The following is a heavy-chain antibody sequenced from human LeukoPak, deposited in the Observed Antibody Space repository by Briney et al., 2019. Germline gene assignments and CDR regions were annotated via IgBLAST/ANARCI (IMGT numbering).Heavy chain of an antibody. CDR3: ARPFLQGGSEAFDI. Sequence: GESLKISCKGSGYRFTSYWIGWVRPMPGKGLEWMGNIYPGDSDTRYSPSFQGQVTISADKSISTAYLQWSSLKASDTAMYYCARPFLQGGSEAFDIWGQGTMVTVSS. J-gene: IGHJ3*02. D-gene: IGHD2-15*01. CDR1: GYRFTSYW. V-gene: IGHV5-51*01. CDR2: IYPGDSDT.